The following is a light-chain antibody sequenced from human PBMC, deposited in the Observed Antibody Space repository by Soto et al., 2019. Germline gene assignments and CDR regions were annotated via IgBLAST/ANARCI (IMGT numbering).Light chain of an antibody. J-gene: IGLJ2*01. CDR1: SSDVGGYNY. CDR3: SSHADSNHLV. V-gene: IGLV2-8*01. Sequence: QSALTQPPSASGSPGQSVTISCTGTSSDVGGYNYVSWYQQHPGKAPKLMIYEVSKRPSGVPDRFSGSKSGYTASLTVSGLQAQHEADYYCSSHADSNHLVFGRGTNVTVL. CDR2: EVS.